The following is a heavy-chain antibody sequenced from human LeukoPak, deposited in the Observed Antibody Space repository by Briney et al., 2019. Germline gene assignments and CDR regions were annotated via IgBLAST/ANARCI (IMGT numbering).Heavy chain of an antibody. Sequence: GGSLRLSCAASGFTFSGSAMHWVRQASGKGLEWVGRIRSKANNYATAYAASVRGRFTISRDDSKNTAFLQMNSLKTEDTAVYYCTSVWYYDSSGYYAVFDYWGQGTLVTVSS. CDR1: GFTFSGSA. J-gene: IGHJ4*02. CDR3: TSVWYYDSSGYYAVFDY. D-gene: IGHD3-22*01. CDR2: IRSKANNYAT. V-gene: IGHV3-73*01.